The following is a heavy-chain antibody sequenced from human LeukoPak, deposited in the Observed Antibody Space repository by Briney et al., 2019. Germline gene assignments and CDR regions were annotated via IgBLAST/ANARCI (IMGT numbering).Heavy chain of an antibody. V-gene: IGHV4-59*01. J-gene: IGHJ3*02. CDR1: GGSISSYY. CDR2: IYYSGST. CDR3: ARESKGDGSDYSNAFDI. Sequence: SETLSLTCTVSGGSISSYYWSWIRQPPGKGLEWIGYIYYSGSTNYNPALKSRVTMSIDTSKNQFSLKLTSVTAADTGVYYCARESKGDGSDYSNAFDIWGQGTMVTVSS. D-gene: IGHD3-22*01.